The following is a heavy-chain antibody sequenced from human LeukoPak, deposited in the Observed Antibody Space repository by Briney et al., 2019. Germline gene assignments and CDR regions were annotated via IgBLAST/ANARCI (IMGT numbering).Heavy chain of an antibody. D-gene: IGHD1-26*01. J-gene: IGHJ4*02. Sequence: GGSLRLSCAASGFTFDDYAMHWVRQAPGKGLEWVSGISWNSGSIGYADSVKGRFTISRDNAKNSLYLQMNSLRAEDTALYHCAKDINSGSYGFGYWGQGTLVTVSS. CDR2: ISWNSGSI. CDR1: GFTFDDYA. CDR3: AKDINSGSYGFGY. V-gene: IGHV3-9*01.